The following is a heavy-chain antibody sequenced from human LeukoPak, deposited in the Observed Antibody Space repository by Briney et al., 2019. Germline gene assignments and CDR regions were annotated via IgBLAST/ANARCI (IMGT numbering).Heavy chain of an antibody. J-gene: IGHJ5*02. CDR3: ARGRTGYGGTDH. Sequence: SETLSLTCTVSGGSITNYYWSWDRQPTGKGLEWIGYIFYTGSTSYNPSLKSRVTISTDTSKNQFSLKLSSVTAADTAVYYCARGRTGYGGTDHWGQGTLVTVSS. V-gene: IGHV4-59*01. D-gene: IGHD4-23*01. CDR1: GGSITNYY. CDR2: IFYTGST.